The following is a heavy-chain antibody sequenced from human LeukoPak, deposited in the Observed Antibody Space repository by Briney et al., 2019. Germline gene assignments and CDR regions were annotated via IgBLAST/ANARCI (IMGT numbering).Heavy chain of an antibody. Sequence: PGGSLRLSCAASTFTFSSYTMNWVRQAPGTGLEWVSSISSSGSYIYYADSLKGRFTVSRDNARKSLYLQMNSLRAEDTAVYYCARDALHTAHFDYWGQGTLVTVSS. V-gene: IGHV3-21*01. CDR3: ARDALHTAHFDY. D-gene: IGHD5-18*01. J-gene: IGHJ4*02. CDR1: TFTFSSYT. CDR2: ISSSGSYI.